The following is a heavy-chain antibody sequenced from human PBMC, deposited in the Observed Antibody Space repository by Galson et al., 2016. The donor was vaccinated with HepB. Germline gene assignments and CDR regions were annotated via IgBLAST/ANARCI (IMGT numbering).Heavy chain of an antibody. J-gene: IGHJ3*01. CDR3: ARAEQYYDTNGYPIDAFDV. CDR1: GYPFTSYG. V-gene: IGHV1-18*01. Sequence: SVKVSCKASGYPFTSYGISWVRQAPGQGLEWMGGISAYNGNTNSAQKLQGRVTMTTDTSTTTAYMELRSLRSDDTAVYYCARAEQYYDTNGYPIDAFDVWGQGTMVTVSS. CDR2: ISAYNGNT. D-gene: IGHD3-22*01.